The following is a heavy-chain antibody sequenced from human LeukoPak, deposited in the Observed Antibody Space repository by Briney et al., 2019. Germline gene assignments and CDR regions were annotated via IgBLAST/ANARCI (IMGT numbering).Heavy chain of an antibody. Sequence: VASVKVSCKASGYTFTSYGISWVRQAPGQGLEWMGWISAYNGNTNYAQKLQGRVTMTTDTSTSTAYMELRSLRSDDTAVYYCARALYDILTGHFPYMDVWGKGTTVTISS. V-gene: IGHV1-18*01. J-gene: IGHJ6*03. CDR2: ISAYNGNT. D-gene: IGHD3-9*01. CDR3: ARALYDILTGHFPYMDV. CDR1: GYTFTSYG.